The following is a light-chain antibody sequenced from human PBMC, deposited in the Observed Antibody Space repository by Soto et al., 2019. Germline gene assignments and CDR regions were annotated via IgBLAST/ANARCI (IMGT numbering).Light chain of an antibody. V-gene: IGKV3-11*01. CDR3: QQRSNLWT. CDR2: DAS. CDR1: QSVSSS. J-gene: IGKJ1*01. Sequence: EIVLTQSPATLSLSPGERATLSCRASQSVSSSLAWYQQKPAQAPRLLIYDASNRATGIPARFSGSGSGTVFTLTISSLEPDDFAVYYCQQRSNLWTFGQGTKVEIK.